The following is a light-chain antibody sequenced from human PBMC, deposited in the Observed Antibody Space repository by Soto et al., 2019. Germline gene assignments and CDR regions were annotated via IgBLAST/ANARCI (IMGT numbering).Light chain of an antibody. V-gene: IGLV1-44*01. Sequence: QSVLTQPPSASGTPGQRVSISCSGSSSNIGRNSVNWYQRFPGTAPKLLIYNHNQRPSGVPDRFSGSKFGTSVSLVISGLQSKDEADYYCAAWDDSLSGVVFGGGTNLTVL. J-gene: IGLJ3*02. CDR3: AAWDDSLSGVV. CDR1: SSNIGRNS. CDR2: NHN.